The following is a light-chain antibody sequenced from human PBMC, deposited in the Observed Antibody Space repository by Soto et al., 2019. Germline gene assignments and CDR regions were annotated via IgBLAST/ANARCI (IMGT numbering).Light chain of an antibody. J-gene: IGLJ2*01. CDR3: CSYADISTSVV. V-gene: IGLV2-11*01. Sequence: QSALSQPRSVSGSPGQSVTISCTETSSDVGDYSYVSWYQHHPGKAPKLMIYDVTKRPSGVPDRFSGSKSGNTASLTISGLQAEDDADYYCCSYADISTSVVFGGGTKVTVL. CDR2: DVT. CDR1: SSDVGDYSY.